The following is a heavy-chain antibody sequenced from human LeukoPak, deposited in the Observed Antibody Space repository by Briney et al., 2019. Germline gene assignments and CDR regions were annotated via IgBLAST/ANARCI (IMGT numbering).Heavy chain of an antibody. CDR2: IYYSGST. Sequence: SETLSLTCTVSGGSISSSSYYWGWIRQPPGKGLEWIGSIYYSGSTYYNPSLKSRVTISVDTSKNQFSLKLSSVTAADTAVYYCARDPPYMDVWGKGTTVTVSS. CDR3: ARDPPYMDV. CDR1: GGSISSSSYY. V-gene: IGHV4-39*07. J-gene: IGHJ6*03.